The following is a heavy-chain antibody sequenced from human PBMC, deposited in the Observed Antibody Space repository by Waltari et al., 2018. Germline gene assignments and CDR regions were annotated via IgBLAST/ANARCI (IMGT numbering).Heavy chain of an antibody. CDR2: IYHSGTT. V-gene: IGHV4-38-2*01. D-gene: IGHD2-21*02. Sequence: QVQLQESGPGLVKPSETLSLTCAVSGSPFSSGYYWGWIRQPPGKRLEFIGSIYHSGTTYYNPSLKSRVTILLDTSKTQFSLMLRSVTAADTAVYFCARWFHGDSPSHFDYWGQGTLVTVSS. J-gene: IGHJ4*02. CDR3: ARWFHGDSPSHFDY. CDR1: GSPFSSGYY.